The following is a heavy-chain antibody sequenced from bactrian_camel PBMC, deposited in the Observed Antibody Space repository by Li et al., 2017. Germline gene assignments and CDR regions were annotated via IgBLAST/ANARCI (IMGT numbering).Heavy chain of an antibody. V-gene: IGHV3S66*01. D-gene: IGHD3*01. CDR2: IYPYDGSA. CDR1: GNSIVNSC. CDR3: AANFAMVLVGDSLIRMDNIGY. Sequence: DVQLVESGGGSVQAGGSLRLSCGVSGNSIVNSCMGWFRQAPGKEREGIAGIYPYDGSARYADSVKGRFTISLDKAKNTVYLEMNSLKPEDTGMYYCAANFAMVLVGDSLIRMDNIGYWGQGTQVTVS. J-gene: IGHJ6*01.